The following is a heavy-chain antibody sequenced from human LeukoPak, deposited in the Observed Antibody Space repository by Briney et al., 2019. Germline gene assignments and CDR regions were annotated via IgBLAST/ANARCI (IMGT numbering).Heavy chain of an antibody. CDR3: AREGVGATKGLNY. CDR1: GGSFSGYY. D-gene: IGHD1-26*01. V-gene: IGHV4-34*01. J-gene: IGHJ4*02. CDR2: INHSGST. Sequence: SETLSLTCAVYGGSFSGYYWSWIRQPPGKGLEWIGEINHSGSTNYNPSLQSRVTISVVTSKNQFSLKLTSVTAADTAVYYCAREGVGATKGLNYWGQGTLVTVSS.